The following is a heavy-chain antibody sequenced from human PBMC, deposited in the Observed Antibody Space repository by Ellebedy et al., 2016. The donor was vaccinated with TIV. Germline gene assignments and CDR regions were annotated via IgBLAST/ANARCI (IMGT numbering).Heavy chain of an antibody. CDR3: ARVRFGETAVDY. CDR1: GFTFSSSD. D-gene: IGHD2-21*01. Sequence: GASLKISCAASGFTFSSSDMHWVRQGTGKGLEWFSAIGTAGDTYYPGSVKGRFPISRENAKNSLYLQITSLRAEDTAVYYCARVRFGETAVDYWGQGTLGTVSS. CDR2: IGTAGDT. J-gene: IGHJ4*03. V-gene: IGHV3-13*01.